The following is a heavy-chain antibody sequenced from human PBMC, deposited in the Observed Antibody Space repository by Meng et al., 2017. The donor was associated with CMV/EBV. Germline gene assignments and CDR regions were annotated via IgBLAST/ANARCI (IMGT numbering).Heavy chain of an antibody. Sequence: SETLSLTCAVYGGSISSYYWSWIRQPPGKGLEWIGSIYYSGSTYYNPSLKSRVTISVDTSKNQFSLKLSSVTAADTAVYYCARRHSGSYYFDPWGQGTLVTVSS. CDR3: ARRHSGSYYFDP. D-gene: IGHD1-26*01. V-gene: IGHV4-59*05. J-gene: IGHJ5*02. CDR1: GGSISSYY. CDR2: IYYSGST.